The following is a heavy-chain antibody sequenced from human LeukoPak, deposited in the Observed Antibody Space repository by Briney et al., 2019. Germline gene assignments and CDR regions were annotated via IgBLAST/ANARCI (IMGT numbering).Heavy chain of an antibody. V-gene: IGHV4-38-2*02. CDR3: SRYSYGPTSQAY. CDR2: IYHSGST. D-gene: IGHD5-18*01. CDR1: GYSISSGYY. J-gene: IGHJ4*02. Sequence: SETLSLTCTVSGYSISSGYYWGWIRQPPGKGLEWIGRIYHSGSTYYNPSLKSRVTISVDTSKNQFSLKLSSVTAADTPVYFCSRYSYGPTSQAYWGQGTLVTVSS.